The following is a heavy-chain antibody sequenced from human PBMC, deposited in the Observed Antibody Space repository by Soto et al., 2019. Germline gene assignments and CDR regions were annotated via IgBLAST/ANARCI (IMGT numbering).Heavy chain of an antibody. D-gene: IGHD3-22*01. CDR2: ISGSGGST. V-gene: IGHV3-23*01. Sequence: GGSLRVSCAASGFTFSSYAMSWVRQAPGKGLEWVSAISGSGGSTYYADSVKGRFTISRDNSKNTLYLQMNSLRAEDTAVYYCAKGSRGGYYYDSSGYPRSYFDYWGQGTLVTVSS. CDR3: AKGSRGGYYYDSSGYPRSYFDY. J-gene: IGHJ4*02. CDR1: GFTFSSYA.